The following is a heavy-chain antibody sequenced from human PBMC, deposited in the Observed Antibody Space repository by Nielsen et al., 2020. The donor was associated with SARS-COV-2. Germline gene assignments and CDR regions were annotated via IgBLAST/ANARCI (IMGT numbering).Heavy chain of an antibody. D-gene: IGHD3-22*01. CDR3: ARDLSYYYDSSASNGMDV. J-gene: IGHJ6*02. CDR2: ISSNGGST. Sequence: GESLKISCAASGFTFSSYAMHWVRQAPGKGLEYVSAISSNGGSTYYADSVKGRFTISRDNSKNTLFLQMNSLRPEDTAVYYCARDLSYYYDSSASNGMDVWGQGTTVTVSS. V-gene: IGHV3-64*04. CDR1: GFTFSSYA.